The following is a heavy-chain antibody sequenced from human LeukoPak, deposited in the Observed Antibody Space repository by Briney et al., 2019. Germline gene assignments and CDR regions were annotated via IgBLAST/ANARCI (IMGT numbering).Heavy chain of an antibody. D-gene: IGHD5-18*01. Sequence: ASVTVSCMDSGYTFTGYYMHWVRQAPGQGLEWMGWINPNSGGTNYAQKFQGRVTMTRDTSISTAYMELSRLRSDDTAVYYCARDTAMVTYWFDPWGQGTLVTVSS. CDR3: ARDTAMVTYWFDP. CDR1: GYTFTGYY. V-gene: IGHV1-2*02. CDR2: INPNSGGT. J-gene: IGHJ5*02.